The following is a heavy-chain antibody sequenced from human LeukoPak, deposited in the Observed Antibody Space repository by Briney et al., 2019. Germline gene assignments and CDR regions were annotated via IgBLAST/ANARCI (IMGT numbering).Heavy chain of an antibody. J-gene: IGHJ4*02. Sequence: GASVKVSCKASGYTFTGYYMHWARQAPGQGLEWMGGIIPIFGTANYAQKFQGRVTITADESTSTAYMELSSLRSEDTAVYYCARGHDFWSGYYLDYWGQGTLVTVSS. D-gene: IGHD3-3*01. CDR3: ARGHDFWSGYYLDY. CDR2: IIPIFGTA. V-gene: IGHV1-69*13. CDR1: GYTFTGYY.